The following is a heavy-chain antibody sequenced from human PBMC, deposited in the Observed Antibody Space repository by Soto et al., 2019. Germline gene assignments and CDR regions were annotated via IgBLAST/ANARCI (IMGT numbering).Heavy chain of an antibody. J-gene: IGHJ4*02. CDR3: TRAAWDD. CDR2: IYNTGGT. CDR1: GFTVSSDY. D-gene: IGHD2-15*01. Sequence: EVQVVESGGGLVQPGGSLRLSCTASGFTVSSDYMSWVRQAPGKGLEWVSVIYNTGGTKYADSVKGRFTISRDNSKNTLYVQMNSLRADDTAVYYCTRAAWDDWGQGTLVTVSS. V-gene: IGHV3-66*01.